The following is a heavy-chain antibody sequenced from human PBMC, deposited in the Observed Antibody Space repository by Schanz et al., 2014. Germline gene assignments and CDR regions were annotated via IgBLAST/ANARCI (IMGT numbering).Heavy chain of an antibody. J-gene: IGHJ4*02. CDR2: IDTGGSGK. CDR1: GFTFSDYA. V-gene: IGHV3-21*02. D-gene: IGHD4-17*01. CDR3: VRDTDYHFDY. Sequence: EVQLVESGGGLVQPGGSLRVSCAATGFTFSDYAMSWVRQAPGKGLEWVSSIDTGGSGKYYADSVKGRFTISRDNAKNSLYLQMNSLRAEDTAVYYCVRDTDYHFDYWGQGTLVTVSS.